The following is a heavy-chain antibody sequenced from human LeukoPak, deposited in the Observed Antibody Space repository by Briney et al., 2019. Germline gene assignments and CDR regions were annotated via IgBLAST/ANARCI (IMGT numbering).Heavy chain of an antibody. D-gene: IGHD3-22*01. CDR1: GVSISSSNW. J-gene: IGHJ4*02. V-gene: IGHV4-4*02. CDR2: IYHSRST. Sequence: PSETLSLTCAVSGVSISSSNWWSWVRQPPGKGLEWIGEIYHSRSTNYNPSLKSRVTISVDKSKNQFSLKLSSVTAADTAVYYCASWPDSSGFDYWGQGTLVTVSS. CDR3: ASWPDSSGFDY.